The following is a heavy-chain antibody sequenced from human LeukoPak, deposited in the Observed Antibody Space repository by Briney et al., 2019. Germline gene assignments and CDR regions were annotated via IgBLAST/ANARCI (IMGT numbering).Heavy chain of an antibody. CDR1: GGSFSGYY. V-gene: IGHV4-34*01. Sequence: PSETLSLTCAVYGGSFSGYYWSWIRQPPGKGLEWIGEINHSGSTNYNPSLKSRVTISVDTSKNQFSLKLSSVTAADTAVYYCARKDSCYFDYWGQGTLVTVSS. CDR3: ARKDSCYFDY. CDR2: INHSGST. D-gene: IGHD2-15*01. J-gene: IGHJ4*02.